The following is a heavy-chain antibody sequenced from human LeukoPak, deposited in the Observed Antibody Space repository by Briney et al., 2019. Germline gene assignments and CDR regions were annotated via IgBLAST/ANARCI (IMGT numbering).Heavy chain of an antibody. D-gene: IGHD4-11*01. Sequence: GGSLRLSCVASGFTFSSYGMSWVRQAPGKGLEWVSIISGSGGSTYYADSVKGRFTISRDNSKNTLYLQMNSLRAEDTAVYYCAKDSNYLYYYYGMDVWSQGTTVTVSS. CDR2: ISGSGGST. J-gene: IGHJ6*02. CDR1: GFTFSSYG. V-gene: IGHV3-23*01. CDR3: AKDSNYLYYYYGMDV.